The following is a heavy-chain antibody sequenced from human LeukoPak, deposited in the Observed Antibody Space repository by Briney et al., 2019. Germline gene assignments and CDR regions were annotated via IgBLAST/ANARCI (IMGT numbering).Heavy chain of an antibody. CDR2: ISAYNGNT. V-gene: IGHV1-18*01. D-gene: IGHD5-12*01. Sequence: ASVKVSCKASGYTFTSYGISWVRQAPGQGLEWMGWISAYNGNTNYAQKLQGRVTMTTDTTTSTAYMELRSLRSDDTAVYYCARDGDTVATIDGWFDPWGQGTLVTVSS. CDR3: ARDGDTVATIDGWFDP. CDR1: GYTFTSYG. J-gene: IGHJ5*02.